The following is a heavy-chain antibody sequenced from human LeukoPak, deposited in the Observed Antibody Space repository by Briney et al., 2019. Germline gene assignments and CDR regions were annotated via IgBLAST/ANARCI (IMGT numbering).Heavy chain of an antibody. D-gene: IGHD4-17*01. CDR3: ARVTRSRFVTVSAFDI. V-gene: IGHV4-34*01. J-gene: IGHJ3*02. CDR1: GGSFSGYY. Sequence: PSETLSLTCAVYGGSFSGYYWSWIRQPPGKGLEWIGEINHSGSTNYNPSLKSRVTISVDTSKNQFSLKLSSVTAADTAVYYCARVTRSRFVTVSAFDIWGQGTMVTVSS. CDR2: INHSGST.